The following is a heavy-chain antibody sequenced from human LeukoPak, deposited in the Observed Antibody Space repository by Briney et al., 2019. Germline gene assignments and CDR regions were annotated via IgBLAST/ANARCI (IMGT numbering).Heavy chain of an antibody. V-gene: IGHV3-74*01. J-gene: IGHJ6*03. CDR1: GFSLSRYW. CDR3: TRGGFDHNMDV. CDR2: IDNDGTDT. Sequence: GGSLRLSCAASGFSLSRYWMHWVRQAPGTGLVWVSYIDNDGTDTNYADSVRGRFTVSRDNAKNTLYLLMNGLRAEDTAVYYCTRGGFDHNMDVWGKGTTVT. D-gene: IGHD3-9*01.